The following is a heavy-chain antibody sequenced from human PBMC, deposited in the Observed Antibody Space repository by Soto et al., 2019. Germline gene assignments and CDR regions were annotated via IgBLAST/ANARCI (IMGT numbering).Heavy chain of an antibody. V-gene: IGHV2-5*02. CDR3: ARAYTGYDWGSFDY. D-gene: IGHD5-12*01. CDR2: IYRDDDK. J-gene: IGHJ4*02. CDR1: EFSLSINGLG. Sequence: QITLKESGPTLVKPTQTLTLTCTFSEFSLSINGLGVGWIRQPPGKALEWLALIYRDDDKRYSPSLMSRLTITKDTSKNQVVLTMTDMDPMDTATYYCARAYTGYDWGSFDYWGQGTLVTVSS.